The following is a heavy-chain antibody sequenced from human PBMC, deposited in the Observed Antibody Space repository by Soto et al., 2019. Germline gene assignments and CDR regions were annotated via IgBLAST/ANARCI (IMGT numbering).Heavy chain of an antibody. CDR2: IYYSGST. CDR3: ATSFYGDINYFDY. V-gene: IGHV4-39*01. CDR1: GGSISSSSYY. J-gene: IGHJ4*02. D-gene: IGHD4-17*01. Sequence: SETLSLTCTVSGGSISSSSYYWGWIRQPPGKGLEWIGSIYYSGSTYYNPSLKSRVTISVDTSKNQFSLKLSSVTAADTAVYYCATSFYGDINYFDYWGQGTLVTVSS.